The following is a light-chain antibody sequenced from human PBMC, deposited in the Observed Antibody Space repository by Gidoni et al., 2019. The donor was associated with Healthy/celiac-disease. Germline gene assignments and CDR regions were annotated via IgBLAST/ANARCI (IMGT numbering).Light chain of an antibody. Sequence: DIVMTQSPLSLPVTPGEPASISCRSSQSLLHSNGYNYLDWYLQKPGQSPQLLIYLGSNRASGVPDRFSGSGSGPDFTLKISRVEAEDVGVYYYMQALQTPRTFGGGTKVEIK. V-gene: IGKV2-28*01. CDR2: LGS. CDR3: MQALQTPRT. CDR1: QSLLHSNGYNY. J-gene: IGKJ4*01.